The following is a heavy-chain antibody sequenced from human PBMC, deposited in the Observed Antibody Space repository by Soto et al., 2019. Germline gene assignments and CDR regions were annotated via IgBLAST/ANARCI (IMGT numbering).Heavy chain of an antibody. CDR3: ARVRGIAVAGYYYYYGMDV. V-gene: IGHV1-46*01. Sequence: ASVKVSCKASGYTFTSYYMHWVRQAPGQGLEWMGIINPSGGSTSYAQKFQGRVTMTRDTSTSTVCMELSSLRSEDTAVYYCARVRGIAVAGYYYYYGMDVWGQGTTVTVSS. J-gene: IGHJ6*02. CDR1: GYTFTSYY. D-gene: IGHD6-19*01. CDR2: INPSGGST.